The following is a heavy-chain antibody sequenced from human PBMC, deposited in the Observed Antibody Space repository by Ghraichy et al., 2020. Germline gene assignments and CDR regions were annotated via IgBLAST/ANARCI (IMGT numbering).Heavy chain of an antibody. CDR2: IIPILGIA. J-gene: IGHJ4*02. D-gene: IGHD2-2*01. CDR3: ASPAAQPYFDY. Sequence: SVKVSCKASGGTFSSYTISWVRQAPGQGLEWMGGIIPILGIANYAQKFQGRVTITADKSTSTAYMELSSLRSEDTAVYYCASPAAQPYFDYWGQGTLVTVSS. CDR1: GGTFSSYT. V-gene: IGHV1-69*10.